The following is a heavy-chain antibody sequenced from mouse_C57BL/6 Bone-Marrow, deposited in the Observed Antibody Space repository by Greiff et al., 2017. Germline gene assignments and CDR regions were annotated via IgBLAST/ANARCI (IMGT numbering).Heavy chain of an antibody. CDR1: GYAFSSSW. J-gene: IGHJ4*01. D-gene: IGHD1-1*01. CDR3: ARFGSSPYYYAMDY. V-gene: IGHV1-82*01. Sequence: QVQLKQSGPELVKPGASVKISCKASGYAFSSSWMNWVKQRPGKGLEWIGRIYPGDGDTNYNGKFKGKATLTTDKSTSTAYMQLSSLASEDSAVYCCARFGSSPYYYAMDYWGQGTSVTVAS. CDR2: IYPGDGDT.